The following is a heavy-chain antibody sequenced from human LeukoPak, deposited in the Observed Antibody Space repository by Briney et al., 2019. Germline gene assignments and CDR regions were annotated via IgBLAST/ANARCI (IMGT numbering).Heavy chain of an antibody. Sequence: SETLSLACAVYGGSFSGYYWSWTRQPPGKGLEWIGEINHSGSTNYNPSLKSQVTISVDTSKNQFSLKLSSVTAADTAVYYCASGTVTTLDYWGQGTLVTVSS. CDR2: INHSGST. V-gene: IGHV4-34*01. CDR3: ASGTVTTLDY. J-gene: IGHJ4*02. D-gene: IGHD4-17*01. CDR1: GGSFSGYY.